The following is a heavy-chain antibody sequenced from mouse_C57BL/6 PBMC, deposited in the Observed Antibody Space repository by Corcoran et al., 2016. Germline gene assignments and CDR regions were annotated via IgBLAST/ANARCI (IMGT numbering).Heavy chain of an antibody. CDR1: GYTFTTNG. Sequence: QIQLVQSGPELKKPGTTVKISCKASGYTFTTNGMSWAKQAPGKGLTWMGWKNTYSGVPTYADDFKGRVAFSLATSASTAYLQINNLKNEDTATYFCAREPYAMDYLGQGTSVTVSS. D-gene: IGHD6-1*01. CDR3: AREPYAMDY. J-gene: IGHJ4*01. V-gene: IGHV9-3*01. CDR2: KNTYSGVP.